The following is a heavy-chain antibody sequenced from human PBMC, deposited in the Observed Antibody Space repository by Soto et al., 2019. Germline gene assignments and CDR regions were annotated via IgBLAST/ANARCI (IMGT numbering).Heavy chain of an antibody. CDR2: ISSDGSDT. CDR3: VRGWIPDQHVGYLQF. V-gene: IGHV3-74*01. J-gene: IGHJ4*02. CDR1: GFTFNKYW. Sequence: EVQLVESGGGLVQPGGSLRLSCAASGFTFNKYWMHWVRQAPGEGLVWVSRISSDGSDTIYAGSVRGRFAVSRDNAKNMLFLQINSLTADDTAIYYCVRGWIPDQHVGYLQFWGQGTLVTVSS. D-gene: IGHD1-26*01.